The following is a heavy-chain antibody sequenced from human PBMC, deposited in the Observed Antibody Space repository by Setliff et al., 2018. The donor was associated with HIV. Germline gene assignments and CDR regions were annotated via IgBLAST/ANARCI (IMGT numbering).Heavy chain of an antibody. Sequence: ASVKVSCKTSGYTFTSYAMHWVRQAPGQRLGWMGWINAGNGNTKYSQKFQGRVTITRDTSASTAYMELSSLRSEDTAVYYCARYGPLPHADYYFDYWGQGTLVTVS. CDR2: INAGNGNT. V-gene: IGHV1-3*01. CDR3: ARYGPLPHADYYFDY. D-gene: IGHD3-10*01. CDR1: GYTFTSYA. J-gene: IGHJ4*02.